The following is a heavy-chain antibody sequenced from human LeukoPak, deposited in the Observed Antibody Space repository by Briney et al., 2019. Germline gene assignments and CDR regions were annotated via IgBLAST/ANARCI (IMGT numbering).Heavy chain of an antibody. D-gene: IGHD1-26*01. CDR2: IKEDGGEK. J-gene: IGHJ6*02. Sequence: GGSLRLSCAASGFTFSNYWMTWVRQAPGKGLEWVAHIKEDGGEKHYADSVKGRFTISRDNAKNSLYLQMNSLRAEDTALYYCAKAHTSLKWELLAYYYYGMDVWGQGTTVTVSS. CDR1: GFTFSNYW. V-gene: IGHV3-7*03. CDR3: AKAHTSLKWELLAYYYYGMDV.